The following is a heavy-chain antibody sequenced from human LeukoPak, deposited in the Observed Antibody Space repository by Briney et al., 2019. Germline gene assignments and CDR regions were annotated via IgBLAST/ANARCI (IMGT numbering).Heavy chain of an antibody. CDR1: GFTFSSYG. CDR3: ARDSCTSCYAGGWFDP. V-gene: IGHV3-33*01. J-gene: IGHJ5*02. Sequence: TGGSLRLSCAAPGFTFSSYGMHWVRQAPGKGLEWVAVIWYDGSNKYYADSVKGRFTISRDNSKNTLYLQMNSLRAEDTAVYYCARDSCTSCYAGGWFDPWGQGTLVTVSS. D-gene: IGHD2-2*01. CDR2: IWYDGSNK.